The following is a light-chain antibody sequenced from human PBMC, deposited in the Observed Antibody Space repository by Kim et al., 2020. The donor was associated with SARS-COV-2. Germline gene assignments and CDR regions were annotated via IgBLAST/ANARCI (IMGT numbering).Light chain of an antibody. Sequence: DIQMTQSPSSLSASVGDRVSITCRASQDITNDLGWYQQKPGESPKRLIYAAPNLQSGVPSRFSGSGSGTEFTLTISSLQPEDFATYYCLQHADFPWTFGQGTKVDIK. J-gene: IGKJ1*01. CDR1: QDITND. V-gene: IGKV1-17*01. CDR2: AAP. CDR3: LQHADFPWT.